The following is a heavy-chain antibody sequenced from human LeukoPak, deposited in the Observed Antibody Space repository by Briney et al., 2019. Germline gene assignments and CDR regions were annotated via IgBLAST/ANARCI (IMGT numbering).Heavy chain of an antibody. CDR1: GFSFSTYW. V-gene: IGHV3-7*02. CDR3: AVSSGYYYSRFDY. CDR2: IKEDGSEK. Sequence: GGSLRLSCAASGFSFSTYWMSWVRQAPGKGLEWVANIKEDGSEKYYVDSVKGRFTISRDNAKNSLYLEMNSLRVEDTAVYYCAVSSGYYYSRFDYWGQGTLVTVSS. J-gene: IGHJ4*02. D-gene: IGHD3-22*01.